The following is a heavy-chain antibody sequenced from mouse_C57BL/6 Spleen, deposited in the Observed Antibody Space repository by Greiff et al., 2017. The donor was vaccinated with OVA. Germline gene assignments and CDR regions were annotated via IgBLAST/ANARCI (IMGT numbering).Heavy chain of an antibody. Sequence: QVQLQQPGAELVRPGSSVKLSCKASGYTFTSYWMDWVKQRPGQGLEWIGNIYPADSETHYNQKFKDKATLTVDKSSSTAYMQLSSLTSEDSAVYYCVGNYVSFAYWGQGTLVTVSA. J-gene: IGHJ3*01. CDR1: GYTFTSYW. D-gene: IGHD2-1*01. CDR2: IYPADSET. CDR3: VGNYVSFAY. V-gene: IGHV1-61*01.